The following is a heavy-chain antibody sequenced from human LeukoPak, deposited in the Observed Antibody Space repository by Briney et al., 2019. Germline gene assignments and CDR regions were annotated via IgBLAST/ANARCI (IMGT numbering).Heavy chain of an antibody. J-gene: IGHJ3*02. CDR2: ISPRDSDP. CDR1: GYSFPSSW. D-gene: IGHD2-15*01. V-gene: IGHV5-51*01. Sequence: GESLKISCKGSGYSFPSSWIGWVRQIPGKGLEWMGIISPRDSDPRPSPPFQAQVPISPPKSFPPASLHWRRLNASATPLSSCARPPRGGSSRDAFDIWAQGTMVTVSS. CDR3: ARPPRGGSSRDAFDI.